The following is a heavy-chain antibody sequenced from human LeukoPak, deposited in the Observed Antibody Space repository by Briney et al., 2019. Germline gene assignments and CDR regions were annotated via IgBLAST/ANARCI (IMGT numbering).Heavy chain of an antibody. CDR2: IYYTGST. CDR3: ARTRGAAANFDY. CDR1: GGSISSYY. V-gene: IGHV4-59*01. D-gene: IGHD6-13*01. Sequence: SETLSLTCSVSGGSISSYYWNWLRQPPGKGLEWIGYIYYTGSTNYNPSLKSRVAMTVDTSKNQFSLSLTSVTAADTAVYYCARTRGAAANFDYWGQGTLVTVSS. J-gene: IGHJ4*02.